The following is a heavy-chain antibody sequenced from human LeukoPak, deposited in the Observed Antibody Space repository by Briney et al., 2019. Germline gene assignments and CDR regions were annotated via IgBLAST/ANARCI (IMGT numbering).Heavy chain of an antibody. D-gene: IGHD6-13*01. Sequence: ASVKVSCKASGYTFTSYGISWVRQGPGQGLEWMGWISAYNGNTNYAQKLQGRVTMTTYTSTSTAYMELRSLRSDDTAVYYCARDGYSSSWYWFDPWGQGTLVTVSS. CDR3: ARDGYSSSWYWFDP. V-gene: IGHV1-18*04. CDR1: GYTFTSYG. CDR2: ISAYNGNT. J-gene: IGHJ5*02.